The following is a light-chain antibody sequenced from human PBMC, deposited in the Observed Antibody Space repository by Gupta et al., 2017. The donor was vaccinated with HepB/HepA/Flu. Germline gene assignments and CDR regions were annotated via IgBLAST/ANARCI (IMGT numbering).Light chain of an antibody. J-gene: IGLJ2*01. CDR1: SLRSYY. CDR3: TSRNIIL. CDR2: GKN. V-gene: IGLV3-19*01. Sequence: SELTQDPAVSVDLGQTVRIACQGDSLRSYYASWYQQQPGQAPVLVIYGKNNRPSGIPDRFSASSSANTASLTITGAQAEYYSDYYCTSRNIILFGGGTKLTVL.